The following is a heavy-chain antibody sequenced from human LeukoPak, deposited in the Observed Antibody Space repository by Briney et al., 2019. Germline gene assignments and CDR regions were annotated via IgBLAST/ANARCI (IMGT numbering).Heavy chain of an antibody. J-gene: IGHJ4*02. V-gene: IGHV3-23*01. Sequence: GGSLRLSCAAPGFTFSSYAMSWVRQAPGKGLEWVSAISGSGGSTYYADSVKGRFTISRDNSKNTLYLQMNSLRAEDTAVYYCAIFSDYYDSSGYYSIWGQGTLVTVSS. CDR1: GFTFSSYA. CDR2: ISGSGGST. D-gene: IGHD3-22*01. CDR3: AIFSDYYDSSGYYSI.